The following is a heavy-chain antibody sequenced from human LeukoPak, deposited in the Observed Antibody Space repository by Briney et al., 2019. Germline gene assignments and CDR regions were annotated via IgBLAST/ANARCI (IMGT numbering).Heavy chain of an antibody. V-gene: IGHV7-4-1*02. CDR2: INTNPGNP. J-gene: IGHJ3*02. CDR3: ARDNKAWKWFGELLYESDAFDI. D-gene: IGHD3-10*01. CDR1: GYTFTSYA. Sequence: GASVKFSCKASGYTFTSYAMNWVRQAPGQGLEWMGWINTNPGNPTYAQGFTGRFVFSLDTSVSTAYLQISSLKAEDTAVYYCARDNKAWKWFGELLYESDAFDIWGQGTMVTVSS.